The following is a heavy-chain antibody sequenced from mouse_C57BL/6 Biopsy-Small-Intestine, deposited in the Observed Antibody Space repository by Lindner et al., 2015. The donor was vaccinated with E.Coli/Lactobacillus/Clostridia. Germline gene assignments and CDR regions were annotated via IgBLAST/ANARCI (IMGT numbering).Heavy chain of an antibody. Sequence: SVKVSCKASGFTFTGYYIHWVRQAPGQGLEWMGWINPNSGDTNYAQKFQGRVTVTRDTSISTAYMELSRLRSDDTAVYYCCMIFGLAIMSEWFDPWGQGTLVTVSS. CDR3: CMIFGLAIMSEWFDP. D-gene: IGHD2-4*01. V-gene: IGHV1-72*04. CDR2: INPNSGDT. CDR1: GFTFTGYY. J-gene: IGHJ4*01.